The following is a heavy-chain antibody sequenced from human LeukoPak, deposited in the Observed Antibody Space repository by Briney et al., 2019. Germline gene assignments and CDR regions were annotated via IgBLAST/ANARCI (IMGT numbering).Heavy chain of an antibody. V-gene: IGHV3-23*01. CDR1: GFTFSSYG. Sequence: GGSLRLSCAASGFTFSSYGMSWVRQAPGKGLEWVSAISGSGGSTYYADSVKGRFTISRDNSKNTLYLQMNSLRAEDTAVYYCARGIRGYSFGLVFDYWGQGTLVTVSS. CDR2: ISGSGGST. CDR3: ARGIRGYSFGLVFDY. J-gene: IGHJ4*02. D-gene: IGHD5-18*01.